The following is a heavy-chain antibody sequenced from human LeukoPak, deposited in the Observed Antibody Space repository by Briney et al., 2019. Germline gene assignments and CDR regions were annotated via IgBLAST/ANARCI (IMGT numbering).Heavy chain of an antibody. J-gene: IGHJ6*02. CDR3: ARAPGYCSSTSCYGRYYGMDV. D-gene: IGHD2-2*01. V-gene: IGHV3-23*01. CDR1: GFTLSTNA. CDR2: ISGSGAST. Sequence: PGGSLRLSCLTSGFTLSTNAMSWVRQAPGKGLEWISGISGSGASTYYADSVKGRFTISRDNSKNTLYLQMNSLRVEDTAVYYCARAPGYCSSTSCYGRYYGMDVWGQGTTVTVSS.